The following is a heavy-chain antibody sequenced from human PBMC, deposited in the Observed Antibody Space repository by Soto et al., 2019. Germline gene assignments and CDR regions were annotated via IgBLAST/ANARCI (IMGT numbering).Heavy chain of an antibody. D-gene: IGHD3-16*01. CDR1: GFTFDDYA. J-gene: IGHJ6*02. Sequence: GGSLRLSCAASGFTFDDYAMHWVRQAPGKGLERVSGISWNSSSLGYADSVKGRFTISRDNAKNSQYLQMYSPIAADTALYYYANGMGGSTTVPGANHYHYYMDGWGQGTTVTVSS. CDR2: ISWNSSSL. V-gene: IGHV3-9*01. CDR3: ANGMGGSTTVPGANHYHYYMDG.